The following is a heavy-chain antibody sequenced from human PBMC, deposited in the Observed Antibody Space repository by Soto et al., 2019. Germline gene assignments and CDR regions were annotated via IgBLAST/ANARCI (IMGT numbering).Heavy chain of an antibody. J-gene: IGHJ3*02. CDR3: ARLSTITFGGVIVRGAFDI. CDR2: IYYSGST. D-gene: IGHD3-16*02. Sequence: SETLSLTCTVSGGSISSYYWSWIRQPPGKGLEWIGYIYYSGSTNYNPSLKSRVTISVDTSKNQFSLKLSSVTAADTAVYYCARLSTITFGGVIVRGAFDIWGQGTMVTVSS. V-gene: IGHV4-59*08. CDR1: GGSISSYY.